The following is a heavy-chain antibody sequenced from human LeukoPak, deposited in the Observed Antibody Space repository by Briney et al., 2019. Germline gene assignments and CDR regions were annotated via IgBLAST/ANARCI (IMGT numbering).Heavy chain of an antibody. CDR2: ISSSGSTI. V-gene: IGHV3-11*01. D-gene: IGHD3-9*01. CDR1: GFTFSDYY. CDR3: AREYYDILTGYYMPLDY. J-gene: IGHJ4*02. Sequence: KPGGSLRLSCAASGFTFSDYYMSWIRQAPGKGLEWVSYISSSGSTIYYADSVKGRFTISRDNANNSLYLQMNSLRAEDTAVYYCAREYYDILTGYYMPLDYWGQGTLVTVSS.